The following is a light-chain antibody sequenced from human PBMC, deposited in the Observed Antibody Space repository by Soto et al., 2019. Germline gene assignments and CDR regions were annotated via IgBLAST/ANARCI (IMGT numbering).Light chain of an antibody. CDR2: DVS. V-gene: IGLV2-14*01. J-gene: IGLJ2*01. CDR1: SSDVGGYNY. Sequence: QSALTQPASVSGSPGQSITISCTGTSSDVGGYNYVSWYQQHPGKAPKLMIYDVSNRPSGVSNRFSGSKSGNTASLTISGLQAEDEADYYCSSYTSISTLFGVWTKLNVL. CDR3: SSYTSISTL.